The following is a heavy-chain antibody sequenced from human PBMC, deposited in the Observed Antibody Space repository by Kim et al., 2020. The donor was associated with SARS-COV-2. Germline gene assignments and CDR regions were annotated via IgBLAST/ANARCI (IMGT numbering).Heavy chain of an antibody. Sequence: GGSLRLSCAASGVTFSNYDMTWVRQAPGKGMEWVSTIDASGGSAFYADSVRGRFIISRDNSKDTLYVQMNSLRAEDTALYFCAKRITHRGTPSAVDLWG. CDR1: GVTFSNYD. V-gene: IGHV3-23*01. CDR2: IDASGGSA. J-gene: IGHJ3*01. D-gene: IGHD3-16*01. CDR3: AKRITHRGTPSAVDL.